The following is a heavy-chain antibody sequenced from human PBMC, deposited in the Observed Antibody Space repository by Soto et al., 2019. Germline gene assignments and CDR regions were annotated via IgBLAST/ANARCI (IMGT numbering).Heavy chain of an antibody. J-gene: IGHJ4*02. Sequence: PSQTLSLTCAISGDSVSSNSAAWNWIRQSPSRGLEWLGRTYYRSKWYNDYAVSVKSRITINPDTSKNQFSLQLNSVTPEDTAVYYCAKSFHDILTGYRVFDYWGQGTLVTV. CDR2: TYYRSKWYN. CDR3: AKSFHDILTGYRVFDY. V-gene: IGHV6-1*01. CDR1: GDSVSSNSAA. D-gene: IGHD3-9*01.